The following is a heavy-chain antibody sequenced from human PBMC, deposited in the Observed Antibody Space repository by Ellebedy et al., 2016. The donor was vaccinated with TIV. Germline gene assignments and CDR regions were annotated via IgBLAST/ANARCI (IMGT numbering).Heavy chain of an antibody. V-gene: IGHV1-8*01. Sequence: ASVKVSCXASGYTFTSYDINWVRQATGQGLEWMGWMNPNSGNTGYAQKFQGRVTMTRNTSISTAYMELSSLRSEDTAVYYCARDHPTVTTYWFDPWGQGTLVTVSS. D-gene: IGHD4-17*01. CDR3: ARDHPTVTTYWFDP. CDR2: MNPNSGNT. CDR1: GYTFTSYD. J-gene: IGHJ5*02.